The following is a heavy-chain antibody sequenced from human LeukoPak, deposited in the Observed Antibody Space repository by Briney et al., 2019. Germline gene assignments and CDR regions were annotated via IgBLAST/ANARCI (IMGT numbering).Heavy chain of an antibody. CDR1: GGSFSGYY. CDR3: ARCHYYDSSGFLDY. J-gene: IGHJ4*02. Sequence: PSETLSLTCAVYGGSFSGYYWSWIRQPPGKGLEGIGEINHSGSTNYNPSLKSRVTISVDTSKNQFSLKLSSVTAADTAVYYCARCHYYDSSGFLDYWGQGTLVTVSS. V-gene: IGHV4-34*01. D-gene: IGHD3-22*01. CDR2: INHSGST.